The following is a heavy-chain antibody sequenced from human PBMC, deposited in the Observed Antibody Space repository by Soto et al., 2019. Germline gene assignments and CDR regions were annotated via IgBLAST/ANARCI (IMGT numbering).Heavy chain of an antibody. V-gene: IGHV4-39*01. J-gene: IGHJ4*02. CDR1: GGSISSSSYY. D-gene: IGHD3-22*01. Sequence: QLQLQESGPGLVKPSETLSLTCTVSGGSISSSSYYWGWIRQPPGKGLEWIGSIYYSGSTYYNPSLKSRVTISVDTSKNQFSLKLSSVTAADTAVYYCASPGGSSGYPFDYWGQGTLVTVSS. CDR3: ASPGGSSGYPFDY. CDR2: IYYSGST.